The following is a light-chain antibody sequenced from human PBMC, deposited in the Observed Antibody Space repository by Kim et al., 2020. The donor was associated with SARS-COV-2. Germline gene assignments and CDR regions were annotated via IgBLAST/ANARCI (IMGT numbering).Light chain of an antibody. CDR1: KLGDKY. V-gene: IGLV3-1*01. J-gene: IGLJ3*02. CDR3: QAWDSSTAV. Sequence: SVSPGQTASITCSGDKLGDKYASWYQQKPGQSPVLVIYQDTKRPSGIPERFSGSNSGNTATLTISGTHAMDEADYYCQAWDSSTAVFGGGTQLTVL. CDR2: QDT.